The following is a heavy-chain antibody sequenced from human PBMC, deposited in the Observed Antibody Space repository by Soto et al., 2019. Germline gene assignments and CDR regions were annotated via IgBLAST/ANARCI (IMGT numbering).Heavy chain of an antibody. Sequence: SVKVPCKASGGTFSSYAISWVRQAPGQGLEWMGGIIPIFGTANYAQKFQGRVTITADESTSTAYMELSSLRSEDTAVYYCARDASDSSGYYYVYYFDYWGQGTLVTVSS. V-gene: IGHV1-69*13. CDR3: ARDASDSSGYYYVYYFDY. CDR2: IIPIFGTA. D-gene: IGHD3-22*01. J-gene: IGHJ4*02. CDR1: GGTFSSYA.